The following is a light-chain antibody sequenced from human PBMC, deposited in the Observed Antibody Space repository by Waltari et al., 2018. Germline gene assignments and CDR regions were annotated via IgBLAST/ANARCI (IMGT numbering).Light chain of an antibody. Sequence: QSALTQPRSVSGSPGQSVTISCTGTSGDVGGYNYVSWYQQHPGKAPKLMIYDVSKRPSGVPDRFSGSKSGNTASLTISGLQADDEADYYCCSYAGSYTGVFGTGSKVTVL. CDR3: CSYAGSYTGV. CDR2: DVS. CDR1: SGDVGGYNY. J-gene: IGLJ1*01. V-gene: IGLV2-11*01.